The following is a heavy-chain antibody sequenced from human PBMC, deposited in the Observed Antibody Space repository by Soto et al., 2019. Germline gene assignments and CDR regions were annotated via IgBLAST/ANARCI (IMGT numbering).Heavy chain of an antibody. D-gene: IGHD1-26*01. CDR3: ATPMKGWRVIVGATLPH. V-gene: IGHV3-23*01. CDR1: GFTFSSYA. J-gene: IGHJ4*02. CDR2: ISGSGGST. Sequence: GGSLRLSCAASGFTFSSYAMSWVRQAPGKGLEWVSAISGSGGSTYYADSVKGRFTISRDNSKNTLYLQMNSLRAEDTAVYYCATPMKGWRVIVGATLPHWGQGTLVTVSS.